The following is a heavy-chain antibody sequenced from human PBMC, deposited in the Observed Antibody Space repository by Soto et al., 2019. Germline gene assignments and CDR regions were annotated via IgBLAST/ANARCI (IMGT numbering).Heavy chain of an antibody. CDR2: IYYSGST. D-gene: IGHD3-10*01. Sequence: PSETLYLTCTLSGGSITSDGYYWSWIRQHPGKGLEWIGYIYYSGSTYYNPSLKSRVTISVDTSKNQFSLKLSSVTAADTAVYYCQAIYKALDYWGQGTLVTVS. CDR1: GGSITSDGYY. V-gene: IGHV4-31*03. J-gene: IGHJ4*02. CDR3: QAIYKALDY.